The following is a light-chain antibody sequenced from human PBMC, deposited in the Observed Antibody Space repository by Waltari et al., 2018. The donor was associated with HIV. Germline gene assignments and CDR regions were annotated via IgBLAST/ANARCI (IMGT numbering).Light chain of an antibody. J-gene: IGLJ1*01. V-gene: IGLV1-47*01. CDR3: AAWDDSLNGYV. Sequence: QSVLTQPPSASGTPGQRVTISCSGSSSNIGINNVYWYQQLPGTAPKLLLRAADRFPGSKSGTSASLAISGLRSEDEADYYCAAWDDSLNGYVFGTGTKVTVL. CDR1: SSNIGINN.